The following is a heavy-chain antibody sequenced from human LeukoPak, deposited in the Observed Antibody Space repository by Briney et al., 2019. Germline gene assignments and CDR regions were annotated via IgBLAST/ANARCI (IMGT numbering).Heavy chain of an antibody. J-gene: IGHJ1*01. Sequence: GGSLRLSCTGSGFTFSTYAMSWVRKAPGKGLEWVSVISGSGGSTYYADPVKGRFTISRDNSKNTLYLQMSSLRAEDTAVYYCARDLGYSLGARSPWGQGTLVTVSS. CDR3: ARDLGYSLGARSP. V-gene: IGHV3-23*01. D-gene: IGHD5-12*01. CDR2: ISGSGGST. CDR1: GFTFSTYA.